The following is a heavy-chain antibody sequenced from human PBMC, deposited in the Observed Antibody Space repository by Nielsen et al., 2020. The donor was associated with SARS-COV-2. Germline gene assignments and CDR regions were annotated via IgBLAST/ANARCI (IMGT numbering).Heavy chain of an antibody. CDR3: AKSTVVTTYYFDY. Sequence: GESLKISCAASGFTFSSYEMSWVRQAPGKGLEWVSAISGSGGSTYYADSVKGRFTISRDNSKNTLYLQMNSLRAEDTAVYYCAKSTVVTTYYFDYWGQGTLVTVSS. J-gene: IGHJ4*02. D-gene: IGHD4-23*01. V-gene: IGHV3-23*01. CDR2: ISGSGGST. CDR1: GFTFSSYE.